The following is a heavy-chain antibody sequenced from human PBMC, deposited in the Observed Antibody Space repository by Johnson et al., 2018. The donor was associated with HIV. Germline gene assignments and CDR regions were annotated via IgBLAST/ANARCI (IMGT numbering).Heavy chain of an antibody. CDR3: ARDTITMVRGVVDAFDI. CDR2: ISYDGNNK. Sequence: VQLMESGGGVVQPGRSLRLSCAASGFTFSSYGMHWVRQAPGKGLEWVAVISYDGNNKYYVDSVKGRFTVSRDNSKNTLYLQMNSLRAEDTAVYYCARDTITMVRGVVDAFDIWGQGTMVTVSS. J-gene: IGHJ3*02. D-gene: IGHD3-10*01. CDR1: GFTFSSYG. V-gene: IGHV3-30*03.